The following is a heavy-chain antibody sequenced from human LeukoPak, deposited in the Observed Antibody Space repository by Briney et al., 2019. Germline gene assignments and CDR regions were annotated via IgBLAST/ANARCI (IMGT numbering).Heavy chain of an antibody. J-gene: IGHJ4*02. V-gene: IGHV1-69*13. CDR3: ARDHAPLQGFDY. CDR2: IIPIFGTA. Sequence: GASVKVSCKATGGTFSSYANSWVRQAPGQGLEWMGGIIPIFGTANYAQKFQGRVTITADESTSTAYMELSSLRSEDTAVYYCARDHAPLQGFDYWGQGALVTVSS. D-gene: IGHD4-11*01. CDR1: GGTFSSYA.